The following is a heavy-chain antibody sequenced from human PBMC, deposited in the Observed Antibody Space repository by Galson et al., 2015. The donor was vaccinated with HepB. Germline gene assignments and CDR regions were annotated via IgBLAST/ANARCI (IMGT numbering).Heavy chain of an antibody. CDR1: GFNINNFW. Sequence: SLRLSCAASGFNINNFWMDWVRQAPGKGPEWVANIRGDGGAAHYLDSVKGRFTISRDNTKNSLYLQMNSLRAEDTGVYYCARDFLAYNAFDVWGRGTSVIVSS. J-gene: IGHJ6*02. V-gene: IGHV3-7*01. CDR2: IRGDGGAA. CDR3: ARDFLAYNAFDV.